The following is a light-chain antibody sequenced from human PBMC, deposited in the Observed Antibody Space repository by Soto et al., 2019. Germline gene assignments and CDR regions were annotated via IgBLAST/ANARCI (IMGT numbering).Light chain of an antibody. CDR1: SSDVGGYNY. Sequence: QSVLTQPPSASGSPGQSVTISCTGTSSDVGGYNYVSWYQQHPGKAPKLMIYEVSKRPSGVPDRFSGSKSGNTAFLTVSGLQAEDEADYYCSSYAGSNNLVFGGGTKLTVL. J-gene: IGLJ2*01. CDR2: EVS. V-gene: IGLV2-8*01. CDR3: SSYAGSNNLV.